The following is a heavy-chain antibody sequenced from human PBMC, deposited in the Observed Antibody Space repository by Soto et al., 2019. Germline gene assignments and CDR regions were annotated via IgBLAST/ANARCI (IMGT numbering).Heavy chain of an antibody. CDR3: ASMAIVVAKPDY. CDR1: GFTFSSYG. CDR2: ISYDGSNK. V-gene: IGHV3-30*03. Sequence: LRLSCAASGFTFSSYGMHWVRQAPGKGLEWVAVISYDGSNKYYADSVKGRFTISRDNSKNTLYLQMNSLRAEDTAVYYCASMAIVVAKPDYWGQGTLVTVSS. D-gene: IGHD3-22*01. J-gene: IGHJ4*02.